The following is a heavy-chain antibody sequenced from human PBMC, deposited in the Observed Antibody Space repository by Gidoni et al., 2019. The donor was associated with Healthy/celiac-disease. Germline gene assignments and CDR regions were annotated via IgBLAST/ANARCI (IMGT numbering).Heavy chain of an antibody. CDR1: GGSLISGGYY. V-gene: IGHV4-31*03. Sequence: QVQLQESGPGLVKPSQTLSLTCTVSGGSLISGGYYWSWIRQHPGTGLEWIGYIYYSGSTYYNPSLKSRVTISVDTSKNQFSLKLSSVTAADTAVYYCARGSVRTPGAFDIWGQGTMVTVSS. CDR2: IYYSGST. D-gene: IGHD3-10*02. CDR3: ARGSVRTPGAFDI. J-gene: IGHJ3*02.